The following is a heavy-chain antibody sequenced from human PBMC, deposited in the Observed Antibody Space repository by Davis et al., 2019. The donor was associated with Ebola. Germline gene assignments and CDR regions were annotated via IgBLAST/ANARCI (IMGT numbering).Heavy chain of an antibody. CDR2: IRPDGSGQ. D-gene: IGHD3-3*01. Sequence: GESLKISCAASGFTFSNAWMNWVRQAPGKGLEWVANIRPDGSGQYYGDSVKGRFTISRDNARNSLYLQMNSLRVEDTATYYCARNLGFFRLDAWGQGTLVAVPS. CDR3: ARNLGFFRLDA. J-gene: IGHJ5*02. V-gene: IGHV3-7*03. CDR1: GFTFSNAW.